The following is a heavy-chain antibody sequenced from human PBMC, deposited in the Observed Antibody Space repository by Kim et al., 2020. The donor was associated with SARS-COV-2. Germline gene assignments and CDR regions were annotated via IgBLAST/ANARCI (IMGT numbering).Heavy chain of an antibody. D-gene: IGHD5-12*01. Sequence: GESLKISCKGSGYSFTSYWIGWVRQMPGKGLEWMGIIYPGDSDTRYSPSFQGQVTISADKSISTAYLQWSSLKASDTAMYYCARAHSLYSGYDYSDHSWFDPWGQGTLVTVSS. CDR2: IYPGDSDT. J-gene: IGHJ5*02. V-gene: IGHV5-51*01. CDR1: GYSFTSYW. CDR3: ARAHSLYSGYDYSDHSWFDP.